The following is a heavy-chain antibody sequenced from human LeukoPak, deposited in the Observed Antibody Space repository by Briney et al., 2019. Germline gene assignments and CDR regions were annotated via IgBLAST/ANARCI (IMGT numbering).Heavy chain of an antibody. Sequence: GGSLRLSCAASGFTFSSYSMNWVRQAPGKGLEWVSSISSSSSYIYYADSVKGRFTISRDNAKNSLYLQMNSLRAEDTAVYYCARARIKEIWFAPWGQGTLVTVSS. CDR2: ISSSSSYI. D-gene: IGHD3-10*01. J-gene: IGHJ5*02. V-gene: IGHV3-21*01. CDR3: ARARIKEIWFAP. CDR1: GFTFSSYS.